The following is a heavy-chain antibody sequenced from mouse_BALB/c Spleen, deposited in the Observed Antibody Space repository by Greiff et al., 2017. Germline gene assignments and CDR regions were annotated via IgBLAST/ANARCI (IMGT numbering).Heavy chain of an antibody. CDR1: GYTFTSYW. Sequence: QVQLQQPGAELVRPGASVKLSCKASGYTFTSYWINWVKQRPGQGLEWIGNIYPSDSYTNYNQKFKDKATLTVDKSSSTAYMQLSSPTSEDSAVYYCTNYGNDYAMDYWGQGTSVTVSS. CDR3: TNYGNDYAMDY. D-gene: IGHD2-1*01. J-gene: IGHJ4*01. V-gene: IGHV1-69*02. CDR2: IYPSDSYT.